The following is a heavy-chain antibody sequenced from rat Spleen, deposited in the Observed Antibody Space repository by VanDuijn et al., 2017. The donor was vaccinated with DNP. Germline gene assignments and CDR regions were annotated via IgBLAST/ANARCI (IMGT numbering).Heavy chain of an antibody. CDR2: INQDSSTI. V-gene: IGHV4-2*01. D-gene: IGHD1-11*01. CDR3: ARGTDGISYYWYFDF. CDR1: GFNFNEYC. Sequence: EVQLVESGGGLVQPGGSMKLSCAASGFNFNEYCMGWVRQAPGKGLEWIGGINQDSSTINYTQSLKDKFTISRDNAQTTLYMQMSKLGSEDTAIYYCARGTDGISYYWYFDFWGPGTMVTVSS. J-gene: IGHJ1*01.